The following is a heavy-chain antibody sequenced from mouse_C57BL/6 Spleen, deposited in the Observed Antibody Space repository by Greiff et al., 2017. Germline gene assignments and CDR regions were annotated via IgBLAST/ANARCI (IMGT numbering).Heavy chain of an antibody. Sequence: QVQLQQPGAELVMPGASVKLSCKASGYTFTSYWMHWVKQRPGQGLEWIGEIEPYDRYTNYNQKFEGKSTLTVDKSSSTAYMQLSSLTSEDSAVYYCARDTTVVGGYYFDYWGQGTTLTVSS. J-gene: IGHJ2*01. V-gene: IGHV1-69*01. D-gene: IGHD1-1*01. CDR2: IEPYDRYT. CDR3: ARDTTVVGGYYFDY. CDR1: GYTFTSYW.